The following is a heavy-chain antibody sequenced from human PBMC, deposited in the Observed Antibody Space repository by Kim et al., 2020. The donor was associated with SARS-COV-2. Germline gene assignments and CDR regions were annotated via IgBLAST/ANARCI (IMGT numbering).Heavy chain of an antibody. Sequence: ASVKVSCKASGYTFTNYGISWVRQAPGQGFEWMGWRSASNGNKNYAQKLQGRVTMTTDTSTSTAYMELRSLRSDDTAVYYCARDEKRVPGSFDYWGQGTLVTISS. CDR1: GYTFTNYG. J-gene: IGHJ4*02. D-gene: IGHD2-2*01. CDR3: ARDEKRVPGSFDY. CDR2: RSASNGNK. V-gene: IGHV1-18*01.